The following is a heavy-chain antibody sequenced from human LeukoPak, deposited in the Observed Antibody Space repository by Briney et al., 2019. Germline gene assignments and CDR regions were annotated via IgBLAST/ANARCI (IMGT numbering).Heavy chain of an antibody. J-gene: IGHJ3*02. V-gene: IGHV3-23*01. D-gene: IGHD7-27*01. CDR3: AKSPTGVNDAFEI. CDR1: GFTFHSYG. Sequence: PGGSLRLSCAASGFTFHSYGMSWVRQAPGKGLEWVSGISGSGGNTYYAESVKGRFSISRDNSRNTVFLQMSSLRAEDTAVYYCAKSPTGVNDAFEIWGQGTMVTVSS. CDR2: ISGSGGNT.